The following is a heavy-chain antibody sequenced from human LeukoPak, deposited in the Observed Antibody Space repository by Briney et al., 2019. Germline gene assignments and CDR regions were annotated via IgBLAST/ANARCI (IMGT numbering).Heavy chain of an antibody. Sequence: PSETLSLTCTVSGGSISSRSYYWGWIRQPPGKGLEWIGIIYYSGSTYSNPSLRSRVTISVDTSKNQFSLKLTSVTAADTAVYYCARGRSSWSSGTWFDPWGQGTLVTVSS. CDR2: IYYSGST. CDR1: GGSISSRSYY. D-gene: IGHD6-13*01. CDR3: ARGRSSWSSGTWFDP. J-gene: IGHJ5*02. V-gene: IGHV4-39*01.